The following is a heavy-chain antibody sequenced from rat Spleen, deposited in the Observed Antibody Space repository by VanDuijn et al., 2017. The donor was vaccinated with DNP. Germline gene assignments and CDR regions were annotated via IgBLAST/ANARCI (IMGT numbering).Heavy chain of an antibody. J-gene: IGHJ2*01. Sequence: EVQLVESGGDLVQPGRSLKLSCAASGFTFSDYYMTWVRQTPTKGLEWVAYINYDGGNTYYGDSVKGRFTISRDNAKTTLYLQMNSLKSEDMATYYCARHVLPLRVWDYWGQGVMVTVSS. CDR3: ARHVLPLRVWDY. CDR1: GFTFSDYY. D-gene: IGHD1-4*01. V-gene: IGHV5-22*01. CDR2: INYDGGNT.